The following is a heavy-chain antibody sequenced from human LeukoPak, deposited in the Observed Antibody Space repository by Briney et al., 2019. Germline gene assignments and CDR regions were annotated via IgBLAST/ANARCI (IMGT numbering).Heavy chain of an antibody. J-gene: IGHJ6*04. CDR2: ISTSSSYI. CDR3: AELGITMIGGV. D-gene: IGHD3-10*02. CDR1: GFTFNRHN. Sequence: GGSLRLSCAASGFTFNRHNMNWVRRAPGKGLEWVSSISTSSSYIYYADSVKGRFTISRDNAKNSLYLEMNSLRAEDTAVYYCAELGITMIGGVWGKGTTVTISS. V-gene: IGHV3-21*01.